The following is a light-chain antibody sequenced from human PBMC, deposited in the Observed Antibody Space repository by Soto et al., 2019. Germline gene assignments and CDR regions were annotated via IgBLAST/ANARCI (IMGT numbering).Light chain of an antibody. Sequence: DIQMTQSPSTLSASVGDRVTITCRASQSITSSLAWYQKKTGKGPKLLIYQASNLESEVPSRFSGSGSVTEFTLTLSSLQPDDLATYFSQQYSEHPFAFGQGTKLEIK. CDR1: QSITSS. CDR3: QQYSEHPFA. J-gene: IGKJ2*01. V-gene: IGKV1-5*03. CDR2: QAS.